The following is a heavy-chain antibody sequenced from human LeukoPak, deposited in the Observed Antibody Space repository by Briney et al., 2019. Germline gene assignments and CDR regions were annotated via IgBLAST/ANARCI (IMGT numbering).Heavy chain of an antibody. CDR3: ARDNYDSSGYYFD. J-gene: IGHJ4*02. D-gene: IGHD3-22*01. CDR1: GFTFSSYS. Sequence: GRSLRLSCAASGFTFSSYSMNWVRQAPGKGLEWVSSISSSSYIYYADSVKGRFTISRDNAKNSLYLQMNSLRAEDTAVYYCARDNYDSSGYYFDWGQGTLVTVSS. CDR2: ISSSSYI. V-gene: IGHV3-21*01.